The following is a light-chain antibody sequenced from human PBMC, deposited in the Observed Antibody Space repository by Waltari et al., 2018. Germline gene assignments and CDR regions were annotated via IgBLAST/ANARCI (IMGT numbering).Light chain of an antibody. CDR2: GAS. CDR3: HQYHTYLWT. V-gene: IGKV1-5*01. Sequence: DIQMTQSPSTLSAFVGDRVTITCRASQSISKFLAWYQLKPGKAPKLLFYGASTLDGGVPSRSGGGGSGAEFTLTISSLQPDDVATYHCHQYHTYLWTFGQGTKVEIK. CDR1: QSISKF. J-gene: IGKJ1*01.